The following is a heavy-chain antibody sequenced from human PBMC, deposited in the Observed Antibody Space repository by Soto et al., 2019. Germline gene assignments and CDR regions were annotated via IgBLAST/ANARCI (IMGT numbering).Heavy chain of an antibody. CDR2: ISGSGGST. V-gene: IGHV3-23*01. CDR1: GFTFSSYA. CDR3: KGSGWTPSCCFDY. Sequence: GGSLRLSCAASGFTFSSYAMSWVRQAPGKGLEWVSAISGSGGSTYYADSGKGRFTISRDNSKNTLYLQMNSLRAEDTAVSYCKGSGWTPSCCFDYWGQGTLGTVSS. D-gene: IGHD6-19*01. J-gene: IGHJ4*02.